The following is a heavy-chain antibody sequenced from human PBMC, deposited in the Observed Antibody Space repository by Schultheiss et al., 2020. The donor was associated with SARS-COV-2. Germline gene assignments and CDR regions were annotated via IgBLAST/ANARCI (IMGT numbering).Heavy chain of an antibody. D-gene: IGHD3-22*01. V-gene: IGHV4-4*02. Sequence: SETLSLTCAVSGGSISSSNWWSWVRQPPGKGLEWIGEILHSGSTNSNPSLKSRVTISIHTSKNQFSLKLSSVTAADTAVYYCARVYYDSSGYRQHFDLWGRGTLVTVAS. CDR1: GGSISSSNW. J-gene: IGHJ2*01. CDR2: ILHSGST. CDR3: ARVYYDSSGYRQHFDL.